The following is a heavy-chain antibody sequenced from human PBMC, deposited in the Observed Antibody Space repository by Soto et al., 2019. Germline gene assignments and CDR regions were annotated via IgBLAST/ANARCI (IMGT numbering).Heavy chain of an antibody. CDR2: IYHSGAT. J-gene: IGHJ4*02. Sequence: TSETLSLTCAVSGGSISSANWWSWVRQPPGKGLEWIGEIYHSGATNYNPSLSRRVTISVDKPKNQFSLKLNSVTAADTAIYYCARDRKPGIDYWGQGILVTVSS. CDR1: GGSISSANW. D-gene: IGHD3-10*01. V-gene: IGHV4-4*02. CDR3: ARDRKPGIDY.